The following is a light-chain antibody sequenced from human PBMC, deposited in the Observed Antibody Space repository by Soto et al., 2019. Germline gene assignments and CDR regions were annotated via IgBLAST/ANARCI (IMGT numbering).Light chain of an antibody. CDR2: SNS. CDR1: MTNIGTNT. CDR3: AAWDGSLNGVL. Sequence: QSVLTQPPSASGTPGQRVTISCSGDMTNIGTNTVNWYQQLPGTAPKVLIYSNSQRPSGVPDRFSGSRSGTSASLAISGLPSEDEADYYCAAWDGSLNGVLFGGGTKLTVL. V-gene: IGLV1-44*01. J-gene: IGLJ2*01.